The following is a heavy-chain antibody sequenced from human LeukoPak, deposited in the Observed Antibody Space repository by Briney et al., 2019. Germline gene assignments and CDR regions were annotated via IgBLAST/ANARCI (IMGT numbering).Heavy chain of an antibody. CDR1: GFTFSNAW. D-gene: IGHD3-22*01. V-gene: IGHV3-15*01. Sequence: GGSLRLSCAASGFTFSNAWMSWVRQAPGKGLEWVGRIKSKTDGGTTDYAAPVKGRFTISRDDSKNTLYLQMNSLKTEDTAVYYCTRYYDSSGYYRRFDYWGQGTLVTVSS. J-gene: IGHJ4*02. CDR2: IKSKTDGGTT. CDR3: TRYYDSSGYYRRFDY.